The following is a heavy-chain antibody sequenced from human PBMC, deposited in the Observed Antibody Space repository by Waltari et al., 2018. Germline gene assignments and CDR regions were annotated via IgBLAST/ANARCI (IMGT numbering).Heavy chain of an antibody. Sequence: EVQLVESGGGLVQPGRSLRLSCVASGFTFNDYAMHWVRQAPGKGLEWVAGISWNSANIGYADSVKGRFTVSRDNAKKSLYLQINSLRVEDTALYYCAKDRYSGSYSDAFEIWGQGTTVTVSS. V-gene: IGHV3-9*01. J-gene: IGHJ3*02. CDR1: GFTFNDYA. D-gene: IGHD1-26*01. CDR3: AKDRYSGSYSDAFEI. CDR2: ISWNSANI.